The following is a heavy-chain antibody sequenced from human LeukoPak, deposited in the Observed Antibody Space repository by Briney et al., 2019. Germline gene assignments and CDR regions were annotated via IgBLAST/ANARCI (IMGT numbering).Heavy chain of an antibody. CDR1: GFTLTSSA. Sequence: SVKVSCKASGFTLTSSAMQWVRQARGQRLEWIGWIVVGSGNTNYAQKFQERVTITRDMSTSTAYMELSSLRSEDTAVFYCAAVNSVGAADYWGQGTLVTVSS. CDR2: IVVGSGNT. J-gene: IGHJ4*02. V-gene: IGHV1-58*02. D-gene: IGHD1-26*01. CDR3: AAVNSVGAADY.